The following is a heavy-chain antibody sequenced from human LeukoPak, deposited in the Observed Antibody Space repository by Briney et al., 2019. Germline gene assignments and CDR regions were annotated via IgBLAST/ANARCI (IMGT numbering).Heavy chain of an antibody. Sequence: SETLSLTCTVSGYSISSGYYWGWIRQPPGKGLEWIGSIYHSGSTYYNPSLKSRVTISVDTSKNQFSLKLSSVTAADTAVYYCARKDSSGYLDYWGQGTLVTVSS. V-gene: IGHV4-38-2*02. J-gene: IGHJ4*02. D-gene: IGHD3-22*01. CDR2: IYHSGST. CDR1: GYSISSGYY. CDR3: ARKDSSGYLDY.